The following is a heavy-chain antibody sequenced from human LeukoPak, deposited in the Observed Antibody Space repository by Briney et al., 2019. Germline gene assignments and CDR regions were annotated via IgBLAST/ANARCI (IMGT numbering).Heavy chain of an antibody. CDR3: ARGGYYYGSGSYSHYYYYGMDV. Sequence: GASVKVSCKASGYTFTSYDINWVRQATGQGLEWMRWMNPNSGNTGYAQKFQGRVTMTRNTSISTAYMELSSLRSEDTAVYYCARGGYYYGSGSYSHYYYYGMDVWGQGTTVTVSS. CDR2: MNPNSGNT. CDR1: GYTFTSYD. V-gene: IGHV1-8*01. J-gene: IGHJ6*02. D-gene: IGHD3-10*01.